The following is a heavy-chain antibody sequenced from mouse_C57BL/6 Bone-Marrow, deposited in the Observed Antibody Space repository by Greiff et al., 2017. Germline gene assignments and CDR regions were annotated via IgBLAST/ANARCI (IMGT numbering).Heavy chain of an antibody. CDR1: GYTFTSYW. Sequence: QVQLQQPGAELVKPGASVKVSCKASGYTFTSYWMHWVKQRPGQGLEWIGRIHPSDSDTNYNQKFKGKATFTVDKSSSTAYMQLSSLTSEDSAVYYCAIGSSLYYYAMDYWGQGTSVTVSS. V-gene: IGHV1-74*01. CDR3: AIGSSLYYYAMDY. D-gene: IGHD1-1*01. J-gene: IGHJ4*01. CDR2: IHPSDSDT.